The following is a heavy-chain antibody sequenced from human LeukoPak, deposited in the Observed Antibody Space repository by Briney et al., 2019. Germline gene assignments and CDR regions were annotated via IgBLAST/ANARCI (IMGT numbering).Heavy chain of an antibody. CDR2: IYHSGST. Sequence: SGTLSLTCAVSGGSISSNNWWSWVRQPPGKGLEWIGEIYHSGSTNYNPSLKSRVTISVDKSKNQFSLKLSSVTAADTAVYYCARGRRRYFDWLEGFDPWGQGTLVTVSS. CDR3: ARGRRRYFDWLEGFDP. CDR1: GGSISSNNW. J-gene: IGHJ5*02. D-gene: IGHD3-9*01. V-gene: IGHV4-4*02.